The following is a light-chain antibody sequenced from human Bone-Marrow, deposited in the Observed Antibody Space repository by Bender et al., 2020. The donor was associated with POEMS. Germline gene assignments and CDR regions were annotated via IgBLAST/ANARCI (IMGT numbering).Light chain of an antibody. V-gene: IGLV1-44*01. CDR2: SND. Sequence: QSVLTQPPSASGTPGQRVTISCSGSSSNIGSNSVFWYQQLAGAAPKLLIHSNDQRPSGVPDRFSGSKSGTSASLAISGLQSEDEAEYYCAAWDDTLSGPVFGGGTKLTVL. J-gene: IGLJ3*02. CDR3: AAWDDTLSGPV. CDR1: SSNIGSNS.